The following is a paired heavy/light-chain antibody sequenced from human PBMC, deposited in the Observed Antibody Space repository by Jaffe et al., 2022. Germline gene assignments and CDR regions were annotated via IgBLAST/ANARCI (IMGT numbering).Heavy chain of an antibody. CDR3: AKVRCSSTSCWGGAPYFYYHMDV. J-gene: IGHJ6*03. CDR2: IRYDGNNK. Sequence: QVQLVESGGGVVQPGGSLRLSCAASGFTFNSYGMHWVRQAPGKGLEWVAFIRYDGNNKYYLDSVKGRFTISRDDSKNTLYLQMSSLRAEDTAVYYCAKVRCSSTSCWGGAPYFYYHMDVWGKGTTVIVSS. CDR1: GFTFNSYG. V-gene: IGHV3-30*02. D-gene: IGHD2-2*01.
Light chain of an antibody. CDR1: SSDVGGYNY. CDR3: SSYTSTSTLV. J-gene: IGLJ3*02. Sequence: QSALTQPASVSGSPGQSITISCTGTSSDVGGYNYVSWYQQHPGKAPKLMIYEVSNRPSGVSNRFSGSKSGNTASLTISGLQAEDGADYYCSSYTSTSTLVFGGGTKLTVL. V-gene: IGLV2-14*01. CDR2: EVS.